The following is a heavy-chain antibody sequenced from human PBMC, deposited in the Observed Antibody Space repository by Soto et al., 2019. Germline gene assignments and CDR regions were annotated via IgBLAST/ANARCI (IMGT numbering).Heavy chain of an antibody. V-gene: IGHV3-30*18. CDR3: VKDINGSPVNL. CDR1: GFTLRNYG. CDR2: ISIDGSNV. D-gene: IGHD2-8*01. J-gene: IGHJ1*01. Sequence: GGSLRLSCVASGFTLRNYGMNWVRQAPGKGLEWVASISIDGSNVTYADSVKGRFTISRDNAKNTLYLQTDSLRREDAAVYYCVKDINGSPVNLWGQGTMVTVYS.